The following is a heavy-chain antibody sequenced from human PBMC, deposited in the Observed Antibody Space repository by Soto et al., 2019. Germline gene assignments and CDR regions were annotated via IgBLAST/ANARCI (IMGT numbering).Heavy chain of an antibody. CDR3: ARALKIPASGTYDY. CDR2: VYYTGIT. CDR1: GVSVSSDSYY. D-gene: IGHD6-13*01. V-gene: IGHV4-61*01. J-gene: IGHJ4*02. Sequence: QVQLQESGPGLVKPSETLSLTCTVSGVSVSSDSYYWTWIRQPPGKGLEWIGYVYYTGITNYNPSLESRVTISVDTSRNQFSLELSSMTAADTAVYYCARALKIPASGTYDYWGQGTLVTVSS.